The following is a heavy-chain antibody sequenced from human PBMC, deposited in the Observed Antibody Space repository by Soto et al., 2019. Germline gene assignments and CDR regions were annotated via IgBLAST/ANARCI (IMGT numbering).Heavy chain of an antibody. CDR3: ARGGGPYDFWSGYYSDY. CDR2: ISWNSDNV. Sequence: GGSLRLSCAASGFTFDDYAMHWVRQAPGKGLEWVSSISWNSDNVGYADSVKGRFAVSRDNAKNSLFLQMNSLRAEDTAVYYCARGGGPYDFWSGYYSDYWGQGTLVTVSS. V-gene: IGHV3-9*01. J-gene: IGHJ4*02. CDR1: GFTFDDYA. D-gene: IGHD3-3*01.